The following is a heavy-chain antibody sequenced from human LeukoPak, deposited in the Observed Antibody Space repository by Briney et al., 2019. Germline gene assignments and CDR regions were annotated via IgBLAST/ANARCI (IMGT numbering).Heavy chain of an antibody. CDR2: ISGSSSYI. D-gene: IGHD3-22*01. V-gene: IGHV3-21*04. Sequence: GGSLRLSCAASGFTFSSYSMNWVRQAPGKGLEWVSSISGSSSYIYYADSVKGRFTISRDNAKNSLYLQMNSLRAEDTAVYFCAKRGVVIRVILVGFHKEAYYFDSWGQGALVTVSS. J-gene: IGHJ4*02. CDR3: AKRGVVIRVILVGFHKEAYYFDS. CDR1: GFTFSSYS.